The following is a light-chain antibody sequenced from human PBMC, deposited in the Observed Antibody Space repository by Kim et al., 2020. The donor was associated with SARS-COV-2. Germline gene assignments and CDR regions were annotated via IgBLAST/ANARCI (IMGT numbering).Light chain of an antibody. CDR2: GAS. CDR3: QQYGSSPSL. Sequence: LSPGERATLSCRASQSVSSSYLAWYQQKPGQAPRLLIYGASSRATGIPDRFSGSGSGTDFTLTISRLEPEDFAVYYCQQYGSSPSLFGQGTKLEI. V-gene: IGKV3-20*01. J-gene: IGKJ2*01. CDR1: QSVSSSY.